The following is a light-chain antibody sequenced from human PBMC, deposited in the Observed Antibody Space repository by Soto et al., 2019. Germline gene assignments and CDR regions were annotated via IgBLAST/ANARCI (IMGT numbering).Light chain of an antibody. CDR3: QQYNSYFQT. J-gene: IGKJ1*01. V-gene: IGKV1-5*03. CDR2: KAS. Sequence: IQMTQFPSSLSASVGDRVTITCRASQGIRNDLGWYQQKSGRAPKLLIYKASSLESGVPSRFSGSGSGTEFTLTISSLQPDDSATYYCQQYNSYFQTFGQGTKVDIK. CDR1: QGIRND.